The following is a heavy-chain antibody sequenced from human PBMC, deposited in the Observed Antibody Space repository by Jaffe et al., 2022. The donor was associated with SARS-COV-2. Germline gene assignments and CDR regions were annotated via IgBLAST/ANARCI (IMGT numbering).Heavy chain of an antibody. D-gene: IGHD4-4*01. CDR3: ARDAPTDYRVSYYYGMDV. J-gene: IGHJ6*02. CDR1: GGSISSYY. Sequence: QVQLQESGPGLVKPSETLSLTCTVSGGSISSYYWSWIRQPPGKGLEWIGYIYYSGSTNYNPSLKSRVTISVDTSKNQFSLKLSSVTAADTAVYYCARDAPTDYRVSYYYGMDVWGQGTTVTVSS. CDR2: IYYSGST. V-gene: IGHV4-59*01.